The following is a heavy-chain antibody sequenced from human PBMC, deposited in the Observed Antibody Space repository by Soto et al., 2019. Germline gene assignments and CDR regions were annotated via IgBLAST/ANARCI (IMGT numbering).Heavy chain of an antibody. J-gene: IGHJ4*02. CDR3: ARDPEQWLVLDY. D-gene: IGHD6-19*01. CDR1: GFTFSSYA. CDR2: ISYDGSNK. Sequence: PGGSLRLSCAASGFTFSSYAMHWVRQAPGKGLEWVAVISYDGSNKYYADSVKGRFTISRDNSKNTLYLQMNSLRAEDTAVYYCARDPEQWLVLDYWGQGTLVTVSS. V-gene: IGHV3-30-3*01.